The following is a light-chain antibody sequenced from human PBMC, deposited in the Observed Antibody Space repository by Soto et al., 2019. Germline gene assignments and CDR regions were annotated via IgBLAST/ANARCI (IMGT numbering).Light chain of an antibody. CDR1: QSISNW. CDR2: DAS. V-gene: IGKV1-5*01. J-gene: IGKJ5*01. Sequence: DIQMTQSPSTLSASVGDRVTITCRASQSISNWLAWYQQKPGKAPKLLIYDASSLESGVSLRFSGSGSGPDFTLTISSLQPEDSATYFCQQLNSYPQTFGQGTRLEIK. CDR3: QQLNSYPQT.